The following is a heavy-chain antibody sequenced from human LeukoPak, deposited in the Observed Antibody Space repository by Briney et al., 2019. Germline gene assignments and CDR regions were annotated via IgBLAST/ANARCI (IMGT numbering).Heavy chain of an antibody. V-gene: IGHV4-39*01. CDR2: MYYGGSD. J-gene: IGHJ4*02. CDR1: GGSISSSSYY. CDR3: ARHFRAVGNYGSGSYYDYFDF. Sequence: SETLSLTCTVSGGSISSSSYYWGWIRQPPGKGLEWIGTMYYGGSDYYNPSLKSRVAIMPDRSKNQFSLRVTSVTAADTAVYYCARHFRAVGNYGSGSYYDYFDFWGQGTLVTVSS. D-gene: IGHD3-10*01.